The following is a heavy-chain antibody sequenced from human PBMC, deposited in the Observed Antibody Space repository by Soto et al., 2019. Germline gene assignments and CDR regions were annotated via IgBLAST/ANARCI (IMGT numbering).Heavy chain of an antibody. CDR3: ARTPVDTYMIYWSEA. V-gene: IGHV4-61*08. J-gene: IGHJ5*02. Sequence: PWETLSLTCSFSVDSVSSGDYYCSWIGQPPGKGLEWIGHVYFSGSTNYIPSLKSRLTMSVDTAKNQFSLKLNSVTAADTAVYYCARTPVDTYMIYWSEAWRQGTQVTVSS. D-gene: IGHD3-16*01. CDR1: VDSVSSGDYY. CDR2: VYFSGST.